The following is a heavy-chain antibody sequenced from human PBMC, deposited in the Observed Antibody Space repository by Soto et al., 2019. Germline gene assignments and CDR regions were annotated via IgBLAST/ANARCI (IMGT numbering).Heavy chain of an antibody. CDR2: ISYDGSNK. CDR1: GFTFSSYA. V-gene: IGHV3-30-3*01. J-gene: IGHJ5*02. CDR3: ARGSPITMVRGVNNWFDP. Sequence: GGSLRLSCAASGFTFSSYAMHWVRQAPGKGLEWVAVISYDGSNKYYADSVKGRFTISRDNSKNTLYLQMNSLRAEDTAVYYCARGSPITMVRGVNNWFDPWGQGTLVTVSS. D-gene: IGHD3-10*01.